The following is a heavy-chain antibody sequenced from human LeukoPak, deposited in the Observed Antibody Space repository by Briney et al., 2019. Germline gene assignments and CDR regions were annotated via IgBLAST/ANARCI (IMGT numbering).Heavy chain of an antibody. CDR3: AKDGSGSPPYYFDY. Sequence: GGSLRLSCAASGFTFSSYGMHWVRQAPGKGLEWVAVISYDGSNKYYADSVKGRFTISRDNSTNALYLQMNSLRAEDTAVYYCAKDGSGSPPYYFDYWGQGTLVTVSS. CDR1: GFTFSSYG. V-gene: IGHV3-30*18. J-gene: IGHJ4*02. CDR2: ISYDGSNK. D-gene: IGHD1-26*01.